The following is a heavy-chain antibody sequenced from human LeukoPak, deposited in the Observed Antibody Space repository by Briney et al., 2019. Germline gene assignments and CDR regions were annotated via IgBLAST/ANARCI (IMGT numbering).Heavy chain of an antibody. V-gene: IGHV4-59*08. Sequence: SETLSLTCTVSGGSISSYYWSWIRQPPGKGLEWIGYTYYSGSINYNPSLKSRVTISVDTSKNQFSLKLSSVTAADTAVYYCARHARDGYNTIDYWGQGTLVTVSS. CDR1: GGSISSYY. J-gene: IGHJ4*02. CDR3: ARHARDGYNTIDY. CDR2: TYYSGSI. D-gene: IGHD5-24*01.